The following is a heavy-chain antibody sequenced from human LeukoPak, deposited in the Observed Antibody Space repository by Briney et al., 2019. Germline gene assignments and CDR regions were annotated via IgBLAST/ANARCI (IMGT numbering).Heavy chain of an antibody. Sequence: QSGGSLRLSCAASGFTFVSYAMTWVRQAPGKGLEWVSAINGGGDTTYYADSVKGRFTISRDKSKNTMYLQMNSLRAEDTALYYCAKALDTYGYMRFDFWGQGTLVTVSS. CDR3: AKALDTYGYMRFDF. V-gene: IGHV3-23*01. CDR2: INGGGDTT. J-gene: IGHJ4*02. D-gene: IGHD5-18*01. CDR1: GFTFVSYA.